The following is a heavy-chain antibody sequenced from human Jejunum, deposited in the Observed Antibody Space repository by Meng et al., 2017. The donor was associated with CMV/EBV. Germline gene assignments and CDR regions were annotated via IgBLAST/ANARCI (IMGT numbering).Heavy chain of an antibody. CDR3: ARVEVGITSGDY. V-gene: IGHV1-18*01. D-gene: IGHD2-21*01. CDR1: CYTFTNYG. CDR2: ISAYNGNT. J-gene: IGHJ4*02. Sequence: QAQLVQCGGEVKKPGASVKVSCKASCYTFTNYGITWVRQAPGQGLEWMGWISAYNGNTNYAQTLQGRVTMTTDTSTSTAYMELGSLRSDDTAVYYCARVEVGITSGDYWGQGTLVTVSS.